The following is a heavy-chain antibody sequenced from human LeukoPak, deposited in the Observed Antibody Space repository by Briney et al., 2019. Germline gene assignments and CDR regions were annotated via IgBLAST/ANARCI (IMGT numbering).Heavy chain of an antibody. CDR1: GGSISTSTYN. V-gene: IGHV4-39*01. J-gene: IGHJ4*02. CDR3: ARQIYVWGSYRYLQGFDY. Sequence: SETLSLTCTVAGGSISTSTYNWGWILQPPGKGLDGIGSIHYSGSSYYNPSLKSRATMSVDTSKNQFSLRLSSVTATDTAVYYCARQIYVWGSYRYLQGFDYWGQGTLVTVSS. CDR2: IHYSGSS. D-gene: IGHD3-16*02.